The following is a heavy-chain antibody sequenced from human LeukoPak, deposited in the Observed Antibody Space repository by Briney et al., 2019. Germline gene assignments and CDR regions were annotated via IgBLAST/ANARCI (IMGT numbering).Heavy chain of an antibody. J-gene: IGHJ4*02. CDR3: ARDIVVVTATPYY. V-gene: IGHV3-11*04. CDR2: ISSSGSTI. D-gene: IGHD2-21*02. Sequence: KAGGSLRLSCAASGFTSSDYYMSWIRQAPGKGLEWVSYISSSGSTIYYADSVKGRFTISRDNAKNSLYLQMNSLRAEDTAVYYCARDIVVVTATPYYWGQGTLVTVSS. CDR1: GFTSSDYY.